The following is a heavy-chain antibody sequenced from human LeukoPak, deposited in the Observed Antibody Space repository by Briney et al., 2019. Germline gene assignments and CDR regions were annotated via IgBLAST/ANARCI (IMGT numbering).Heavy chain of an antibody. Sequence: GGSLRLSCAASGFTFSSNWMHWVRQAPGKGLVWVSRFNEDGSTTNYADSVKGRFTISRDNAKNTLYLQMNSLRAEDTAVYYCVRDLGGRSGHWGQGTLVTVSS. D-gene: IGHD1-26*01. CDR3: VRDLGGRSGH. CDR2: FNEDGSTT. J-gene: IGHJ4*02. V-gene: IGHV3-74*01. CDR1: GFTFSSNW.